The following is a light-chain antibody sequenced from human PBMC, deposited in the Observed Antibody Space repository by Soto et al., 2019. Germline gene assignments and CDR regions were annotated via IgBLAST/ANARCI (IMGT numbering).Light chain of an antibody. CDR3: CSYAGSYTYV. CDR1: SSDVGGYNY. V-gene: IGLV2-11*01. CDR2: DVT. J-gene: IGLJ1*01. Sequence: SVLTQPRSVSGSPGQSVTISCTGTSSDVGGYNYVSWYQHHPGKAPKLMIYDVTKRPSGVRDRFSASKSGNTASLTISGLQAEDEADYYCCSYAGSYTYVFGTGTKVT.